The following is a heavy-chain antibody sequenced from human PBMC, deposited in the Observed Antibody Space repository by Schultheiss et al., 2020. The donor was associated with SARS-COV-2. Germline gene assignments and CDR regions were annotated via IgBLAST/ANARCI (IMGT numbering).Heavy chain of an antibody. CDR1: GGSISSSSYY. D-gene: IGHD4-17*01. Sequence: GSLRLTCTVSGGSISSSSYYWGWIRQPPGKGLEWIGSIYYSGSTYYNPSLKSRVTISVDTSKNQFSLKLSSVTAADTAVYYCAGGIGYGDNFDYWGQGTLVTVSS. CDR3: AGGIGYGDNFDY. J-gene: IGHJ4*02. V-gene: IGHV4-39*01. CDR2: IYYSGST.